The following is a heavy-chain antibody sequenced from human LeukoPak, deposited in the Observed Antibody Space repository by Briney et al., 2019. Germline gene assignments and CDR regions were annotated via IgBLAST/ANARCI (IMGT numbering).Heavy chain of an antibody. V-gene: IGHV3-30-3*01. J-gene: IGHJ6*02. CDR1: GFTFSSYA. D-gene: IGHD3-10*01. CDR2: ISYDGSNK. Sequence: PGGSLRLSCAASGFTFSSYAMHWVRQAPGKGLEWVAVISYDGSNKYYADSVKGRFTISRDNSKNTLYLQMNSLGAEDTAVYYCARDAYYYGSGSLEGHIDGMDVWGQGTTVTVSS. CDR3: ARDAYYYGSGSLEGHIDGMDV.